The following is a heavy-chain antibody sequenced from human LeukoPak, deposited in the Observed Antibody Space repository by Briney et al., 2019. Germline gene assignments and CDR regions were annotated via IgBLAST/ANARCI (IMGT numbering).Heavy chain of an antibody. CDR1: GFTFSSYA. CDR2: ISGSGGST. D-gene: IGHD3-22*01. CDR3: AKDPPHYYDSSGYFDY. Sequence: PGGSLRLSCAASGFTFSSYAMSWVHQAPGKGLEWVSAISGSGGSTYYADSVKGRFTISRDNSKNTLYLQMNSLRAEDTAVYYCAKDPPHYYDSSGYFDYWGQGTLVTVSS. J-gene: IGHJ4*02. V-gene: IGHV3-23*01.